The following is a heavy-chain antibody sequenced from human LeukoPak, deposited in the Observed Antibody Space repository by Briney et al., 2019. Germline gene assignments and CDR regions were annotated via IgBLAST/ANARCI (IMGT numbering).Heavy chain of an antibody. CDR1: GGSISSSNYY. V-gene: IGHV4-39*07. CDR3: ARDPYYYDSSGHDY. CDR2: IYYSGST. D-gene: IGHD3-22*01. Sequence: SETLSLTCTVSGGSISSSNYYWGWIRQPPGKGLEWIGSIYYSGSTYYNPSLKSRVTISVDTSKNQFSLKLSSVTAADTAVYYCARDPYYYDSSGHDYWGQGTLVTVSS. J-gene: IGHJ4*02.